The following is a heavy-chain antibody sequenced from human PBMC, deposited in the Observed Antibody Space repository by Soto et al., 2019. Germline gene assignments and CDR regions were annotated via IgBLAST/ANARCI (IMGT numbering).Heavy chain of an antibody. CDR3: AGGPPSWGLAF. CDR2: MSPKSGDT. V-gene: IGHV1-8*01. J-gene: IGHJ4*02. D-gene: IGHD7-27*01. CDR1: GYTFTSND. Sequence: QVQLVQSGAEVKKPGASVKVSCKGSGYTFTSNDINWVRQATGQGFEWMGWMSPKSGDTGYSQKFQGRVTMTRDTSRSTAYMALSSLRSEDTAVYYCAGGPPSWGLAFWGQGTLVTVSS.